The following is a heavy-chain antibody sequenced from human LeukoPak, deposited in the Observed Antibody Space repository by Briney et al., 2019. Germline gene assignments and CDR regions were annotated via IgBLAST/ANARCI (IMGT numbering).Heavy chain of an antibody. Sequence: PGRSLRLSCAASGFTFSSYGMHWVRQAPGKGLEWVAVISYDGSNKYYADSVKGRFTISRDNSKNTLYLQMNSLRAEDTAVYYCAKLSQYYYDSSGYSDYWGQGTLVTVSS. D-gene: IGHD3-22*01. J-gene: IGHJ4*02. CDR2: ISYDGSNK. CDR1: GFTFSSYG. V-gene: IGHV3-30*18. CDR3: AKLSQYYYDSSGYSDY.